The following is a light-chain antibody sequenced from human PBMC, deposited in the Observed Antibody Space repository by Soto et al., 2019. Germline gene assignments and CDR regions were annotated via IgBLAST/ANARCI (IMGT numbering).Light chain of an antibody. Sequence: QSALTQPPSASGSPGQSVTISCTGTSSDVGGNKFVSWYQQHPGKAPRLIIYEVNRRPSGVPDRFSGSKSGNTASLTVSGLQDEDEADYYCQSYDSSLPGWVFGGGTKVTVL. CDR2: EVN. V-gene: IGLV2-8*01. CDR3: QSYDSSLPGWV. CDR1: SSDVGGNKF. J-gene: IGLJ3*02.